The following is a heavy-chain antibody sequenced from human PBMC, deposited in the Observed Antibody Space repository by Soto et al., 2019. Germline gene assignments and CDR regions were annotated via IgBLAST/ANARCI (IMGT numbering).Heavy chain of an antibody. J-gene: IGHJ4*02. CDR3: AKDRGGFTSGWEFFDF. D-gene: IGHD6-19*01. CDR1: GVAFSFYS. V-gene: IGHV3-23*01. Sequence: EVALLESGGGLVQPGGSLRLSCEVSGVAFSFYSMSWVRQAPGKGLEWVASIRGNGATTYYAASGKGRFTFSRDNSKNTVQLQMNSLRGEDTAVYYCAKDRGGFTSGWEFFDFWGQGTLVTVSS. CDR2: IRGNGATT.